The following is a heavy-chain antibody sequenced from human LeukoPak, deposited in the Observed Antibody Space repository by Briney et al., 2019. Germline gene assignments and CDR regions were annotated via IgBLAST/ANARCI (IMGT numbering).Heavy chain of an antibody. V-gene: IGHV3-13*01. CDR1: GFTFSSFD. Sequence: LWGSLRLSCAASGFTFSSFDMHWVRQPTGQGLEWVSTIGTASDTYYPGSVEGRFTLSRDNAKNSLYLQMNSLTAGDTAVYYCARGPPRGKYYYMDVWGKGTTVTVSS. CDR2: IGTASDT. D-gene: IGHD1-1*01. J-gene: IGHJ6*03. CDR3: ARGPPRGKYYYMDV.